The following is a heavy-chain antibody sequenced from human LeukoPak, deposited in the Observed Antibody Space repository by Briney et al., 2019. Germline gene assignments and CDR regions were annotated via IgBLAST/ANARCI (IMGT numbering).Heavy chain of an antibody. CDR1: GFTVSESD. Sequence: GGSLRLFCAASGFTVSESDMHWVRQATGKGLEWVSAIGIVGDTYYVGSVKGRFTMSRDNASNKVHLQMNSLRDGDTGFYYCLRDYHGMDVWGQGTTVIVSS. CDR2: IGIVGDT. CDR3: LRDYHGMDV. V-gene: IGHV3-13*01. D-gene: IGHD3-16*02. J-gene: IGHJ6*02.